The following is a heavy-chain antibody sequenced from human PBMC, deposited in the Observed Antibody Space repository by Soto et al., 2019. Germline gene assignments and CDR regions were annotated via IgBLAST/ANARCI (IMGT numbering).Heavy chain of an antibody. CDR2: MNPNSGNT. V-gene: IGHV1-8*01. D-gene: IGHD5-12*01. CDR1: GYTFTSYD. J-gene: IGHJ6*02. Sequence: GASVKVSCKASGYTFTSYDINWVRQATGQGLEWMGWMNPNSGNTGYAQKFQGRVTMTRNTSISTAYMELGSLRSEDTAVYYCARVLRYSGYDLYYYDGTEVWGQGTTVTVSS. CDR3: ARVLRYSGYDLYYYDGTEV.